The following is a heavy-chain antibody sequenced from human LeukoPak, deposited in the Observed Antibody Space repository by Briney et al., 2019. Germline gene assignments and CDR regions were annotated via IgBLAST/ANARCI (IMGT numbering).Heavy chain of an antibody. V-gene: IGHV1-46*01. CDR2: INPSGGST. CDR1: GNTFTSYY. Sequence: ASVKVSCKASGNTFTSYYMHWVRQAPGQGLEWMGIINPSGGSTSYAQKFQGRVTMTTDTSTSTAYMELRSLRSDDTAVYYCARRKGQLLESYYYYYYMDVWGKGTTVTVSS. J-gene: IGHJ6*03. CDR3: ARRKGQLLESYYYYYYMDV. D-gene: IGHD2-2*01.